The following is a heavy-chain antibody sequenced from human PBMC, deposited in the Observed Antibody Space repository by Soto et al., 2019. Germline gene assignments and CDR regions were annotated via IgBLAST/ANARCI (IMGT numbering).Heavy chain of an antibody. CDR1: GGSISSYY. CDR2: IYTSGST. CDR3: ARDQGFTIFGVVISRDYYDMDV. Sequence: QVQLQESGPGLVKPSETLSLTCTVSGGSISSYYWSWIRQPAGKGLEWIGRIYTSGSTNYNPSLKGRVTMSVDTSKNQFSLKLSSVTAADTAVYYCARDQGFTIFGVVISRDYYDMDVWGQGTTVTVSS. V-gene: IGHV4-4*07. J-gene: IGHJ6*02. D-gene: IGHD3-3*01.